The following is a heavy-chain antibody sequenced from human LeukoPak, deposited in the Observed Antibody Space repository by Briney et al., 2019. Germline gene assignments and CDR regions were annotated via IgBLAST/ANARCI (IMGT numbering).Heavy chain of an antibody. CDR1: GYTFTAYY. J-gene: IGHJ4*02. CDR2: INPNSGGT. V-gene: IGHV1-2*02. CDR3: ARDVGRLVIVGATGHFDY. Sequence: EASVTVSCKASGYTFTAYYMHWVRQAPGQGLEGMGWINPNSGGTNYAQKFQGRVTMTRDTSISTAYMELSRLRSDDTAVYYCARDVGRLVIVGATGHFDYWGQGTLVTVSS. D-gene: IGHD1-26*01.